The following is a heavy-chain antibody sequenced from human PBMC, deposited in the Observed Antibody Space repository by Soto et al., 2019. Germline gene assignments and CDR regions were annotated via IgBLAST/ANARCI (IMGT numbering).Heavy chain of an antibody. CDR3: ARAPTEAGDCYAFDY. CDR2: IIPIFGTA. V-gene: IGHV1-69*13. D-gene: IGHD2-21*02. J-gene: IGHJ4*02. Sequence: VKVSCKASGGTFSSYAISWVRQAPGQGLEWMGGIIPIFGTANYAQKFQGRVTITADESTSTAYMELSSLRSEDTAVYYCARAPTEAGDCYAFDYWGQGTLVTVSS. CDR1: GGTFSSYA.